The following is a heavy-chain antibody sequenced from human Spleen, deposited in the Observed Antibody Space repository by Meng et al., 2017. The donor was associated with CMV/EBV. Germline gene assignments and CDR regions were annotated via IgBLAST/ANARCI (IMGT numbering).Heavy chain of an antibody. D-gene: IGHD2-8*01. J-gene: IGHJ6*02. CDR2: IRYDGSNK. Sequence: GESLKISCAASGFTFSSYGMHWVRQSPGKGLEWVAFIRYDGSNKYYADSVKGRFTISRDNSKNTLYLQMNSLRAEDTAVYYYARGGDIVLMGFLMDVWGQGTTVTVSS. CDR1: GFTFSSYG. CDR3: ARGGDIVLMGFLMDV. V-gene: IGHV3-30*02.